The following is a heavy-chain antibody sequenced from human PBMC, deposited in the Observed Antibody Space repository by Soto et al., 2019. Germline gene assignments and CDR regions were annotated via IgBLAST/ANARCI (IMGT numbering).Heavy chain of an antibody. D-gene: IGHD3-9*01. CDR2: INHSGST. CDR3: ARGRYGFDWLKTAPFDY. V-gene: IGHV4-34*01. CDR1: GGSFSGYY. J-gene: IGHJ4*02. Sequence: QVQLQQWGARLLKPSETLSLTCAVYGGSFSGYYWSWIRQPPGKGLEWIGEINHSGSTNYNPSLKSRVTISVDTSKNQFSLKLSSVTAADTAVYYCARGRYGFDWLKTAPFDYWGQGTLVTVSS.